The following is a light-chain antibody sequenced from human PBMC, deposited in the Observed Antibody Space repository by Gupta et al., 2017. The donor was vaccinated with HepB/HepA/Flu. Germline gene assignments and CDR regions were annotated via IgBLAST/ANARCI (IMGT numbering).Light chain of an antibody. Sequence: QSVLTQPPSASGTPGQRVTISCSGSSSNMRDNFVNWYQQLPETAPKLLIYGTNQRPSGVPDRFSGSKSGTSASLAISGIQSEDEADYYCAAWDDSLNGPVFGGGTKLTVL. J-gene: IGLJ3*02. CDR1: SSNMRDNF. CDR2: GTN. V-gene: IGLV1-44*01. CDR3: AAWDDSLNGPV.